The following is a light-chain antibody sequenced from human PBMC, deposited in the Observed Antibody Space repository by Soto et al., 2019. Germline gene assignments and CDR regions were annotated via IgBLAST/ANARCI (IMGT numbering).Light chain of an antibody. CDR1: ESVSSNY. Sequence: ETVLTQSPGTLSLSPGERATLSCRASESVSSNYLAWYQQKPGQAPRLRIYGASTRATGIPDRFSGSGSGTDCTLTLSRLEPEDFAVYYCQQFGRSPPSWTFGQGTKGEIK. CDR3: QQFGRSPPSWT. V-gene: IGKV3-20*01. J-gene: IGKJ1*01. CDR2: GAS.